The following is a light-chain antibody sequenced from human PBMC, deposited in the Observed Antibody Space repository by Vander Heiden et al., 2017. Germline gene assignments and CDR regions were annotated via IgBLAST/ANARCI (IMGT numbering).Light chain of an antibody. CDR2: DAS. CDR1: QSISAD. V-gene: IGKV3-11*01. CDR3: QQRNSWPRT. Sequence: IVLTQSPATLSLSHGERATLPCRASQSISADLAWYQQKPGQAPRLLIYDASNRATGIPARFSGSGSGTDFTLTISSLEPEDFAVYYCQQRNSWPRTFGQGTKVEI. J-gene: IGKJ2*01.